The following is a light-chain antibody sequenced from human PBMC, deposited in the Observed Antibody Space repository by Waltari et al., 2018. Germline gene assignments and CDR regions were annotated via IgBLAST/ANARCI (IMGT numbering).Light chain of an antibody. J-gene: IGLJ1*01. CDR1: SSDAGGYNY. CDR2: DVS. Sequence: QPALTQPASVSASPGQSSTISCTGTSSDAGGYNYVSWYKQHPGKAPQLMIYDVSKRPSGVSNRFSGSKSGNTASLTISGLQAEDEADYYCSSYTSSSTYVFGTGTKVTVL. V-gene: IGLV2-14*01. CDR3: SSYTSSSTYV.